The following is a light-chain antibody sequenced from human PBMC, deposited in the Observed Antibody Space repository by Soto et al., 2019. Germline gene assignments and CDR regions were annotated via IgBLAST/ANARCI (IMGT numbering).Light chain of an antibody. V-gene: IGKV1-39*01. CDR2: AAS. CDR3: QQSYSSPLT. Sequence: DIQMTQSPSSLSASVGDRVTITCRASQSISSYLNWYQQKPGKAPKLLIYAASSLPSGVPSRFSGSDSGTDFTLTISSLQPEDVATYYCQQSYSSPLTFGGGTKVEIK. J-gene: IGKJ4*01. CDR1: QSISSY.